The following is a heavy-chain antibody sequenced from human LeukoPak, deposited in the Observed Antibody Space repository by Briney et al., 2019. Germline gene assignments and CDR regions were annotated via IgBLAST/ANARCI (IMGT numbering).Heavy chain of an antibody. J-gene: IGHJ4*02. CDR3: AGGGSVDTAMVTHFDY. D-gene: IGHD5-18*01. V-gene: IGHV1-46*01. CDR1: GYTFTTYY. CDR2: INPSGGST. Sequence: ASVKVSCKASGYTFTTYYIHWVRQAPGQGLEWMGIINPSGGSTTYAQKFQGRVTMTRDTSTSTVYMELSSLRSEDTAVYYCAGGGSVDTAMVTHFDYWGQGTLVTVSS.